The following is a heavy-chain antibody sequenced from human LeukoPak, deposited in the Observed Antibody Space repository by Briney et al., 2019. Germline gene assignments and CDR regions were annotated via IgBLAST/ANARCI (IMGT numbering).Heavy chain of an antibody. Sequence: GGSLRLSCAASGFTFSNYEMNWVRQAPGQGLEWVSYISSSGDTIYYADSVKGRFTISRDNAKNSLYLQMNSLRAEDTAVYYCARVLPYFDYWGQGTLVTVSS. CDR2: ISSSGDTI. CDR3: ARVLPYFDY. V-gene: IGHV3-48*03. CDR1: GFTFSNYE. J-gene: IGHJ4*02.